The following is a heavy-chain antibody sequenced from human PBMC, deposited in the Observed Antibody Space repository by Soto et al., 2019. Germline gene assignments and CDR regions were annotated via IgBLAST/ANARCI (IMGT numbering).Heavy chain of an antibody. V-gene: IGHV4-38-2*02. CDR2: IYPSVSS. Sequence: SETLSLTCNVSGFAISRGYYWSWVRQPPGKGLGWIGSIYPSVSSYHNPSLESRLTLSIDTSKNQFTLKLASVTAADTALYYCAREKVGTTFFDNWGQGTQVTVSS. J-gene: IGHJ4*02. CDR3: AREKVGTTFFDN. D-gene: IGHD1-1*01. CDR1: GFAISRGYY.